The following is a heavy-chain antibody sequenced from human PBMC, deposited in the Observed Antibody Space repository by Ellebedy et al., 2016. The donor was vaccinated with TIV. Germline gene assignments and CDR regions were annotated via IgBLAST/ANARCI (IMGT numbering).Heavy chain of an antibody. CDR3: PRHSGGGQGVFDI. D-gene: IGHD4-23*01. J-gene: IGHJ3*02. V-gene: IGHV5-10-1*01. Sequence: GESLKISCKASGYSFTNYWITWVRQMPGKGLEWMGKIDPSDSPITYSPSFQGHVTISADTSISTADLRWSSLRASATAIYYCPRHSGGGQGVFDIWGLGTIVTVSS. CDR1: GYSFTNYW. CDR2: IDPSDSPI.